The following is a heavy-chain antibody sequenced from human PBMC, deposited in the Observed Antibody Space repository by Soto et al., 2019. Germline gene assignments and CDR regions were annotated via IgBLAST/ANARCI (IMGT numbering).Heavy chain of an antibody. J-gene: IGHJ6*02. Sequence: ASVKVSCKASGYTFTSYDINWVRQATGQGLEWMGWMNPNSGNTGYAQKFQGRVTMTRNTSISTAYMELSSLRSEDTAVYYCASEYYYGSGTPYYYYGMDVWGQGTTVTVSS. CDR2: MNPNSGNT. CDR3: ASEYYYGSGTPYYYYGMDV. CDR1: GYTFTSYD. V-gene: IGHV1-8*01. D-gene: IGHD3-10*01.